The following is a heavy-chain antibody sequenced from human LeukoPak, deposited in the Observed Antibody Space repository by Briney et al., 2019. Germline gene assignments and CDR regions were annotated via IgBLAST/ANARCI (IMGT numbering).Heavy chain of an antibody. Sequence: PGGSLRLSCAASGVTFSNYAMTWVRQAPGKGLDWVSGISGSGGSTYSADSLRGRVTISRDNSKNTLYLQMSSLRAEDTAVYYCGKQRTVTIVFDYWGQGTLVSVSS. J-gene: IGHJ4*02. CDR2: ISGSGGST. CDR3: GKQRTVTIVFDY. V-gene: IGHV3-23*01. D-gene: IGHD4-17*01. CDR1: GVTFSNYA.